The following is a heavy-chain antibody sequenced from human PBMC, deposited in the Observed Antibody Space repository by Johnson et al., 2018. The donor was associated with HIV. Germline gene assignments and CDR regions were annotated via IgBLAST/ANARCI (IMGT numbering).Heavy chain of an antibody. D-gene: IGHD6-13*01. CDR3: AAIGGIGSSWSAAFDI. CDR2: ISWNSGSI. V-gene: IGHV3-9*01. CDR1: GFTFDDYA. J-gene: IGHJ3*02. Sequence: VQLVESGGGLVQPGRSLRLSCAASGFTFDDYAMHWVRQAPGKGLEWVSGISWNSGSIGYADSVKGRFTISRDNAKNSLYLQMNSLRAEDTAVYYCAAIGGIGSSWSAAFDIWGQGTMVTVSS.